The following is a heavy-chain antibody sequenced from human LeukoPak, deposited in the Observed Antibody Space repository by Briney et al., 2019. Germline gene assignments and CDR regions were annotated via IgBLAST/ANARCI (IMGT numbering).Heavy chain of an antibody. CDR2: IYYSGNT. CDR1: GGSISNNNYY. CDR3: ANYGYRGFFDY. D-gene: IGHD5-24*01. J-gene: IGHJ4*02. V-gene: IGHV4-39*01. Sequence: SETLSLTCTVSGGSISNNNYYWGWIRQPPGKGLEWIGSIYYSGNTYYNPSLKSRVTISVDTSKNQFSLTLTPVTAADTAVYYCANYGYRGFFDYWGQGTLVTVSS.